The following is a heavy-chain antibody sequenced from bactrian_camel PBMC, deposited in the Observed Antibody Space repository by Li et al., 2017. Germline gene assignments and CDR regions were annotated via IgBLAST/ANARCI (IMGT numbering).Heavy chain of an antibody. J-gene: IGHJ6*01. CDR2: IYTGGSGT. D-gene: IGHD5*01. CDR1: GITFSRHD. V-gene: IGHV3S40*01. Sequence: LVESGGGLVQPGESLRLSCLASGITFSRHDMSWVRQAPGKEPEELAGIYTGGSGTWYADSVKGRFTISQDNNKDMTYLQMNSLKPEDTAMYYCAVGHWGGGVCFPAAGYWGQGTQVTVS. CDR3: AVGHWGGGVCFPAAGY.